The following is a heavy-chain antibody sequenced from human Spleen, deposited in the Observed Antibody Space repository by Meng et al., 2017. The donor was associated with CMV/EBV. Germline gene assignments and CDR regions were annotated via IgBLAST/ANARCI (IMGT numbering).Heavy chain of an antibody. CDR2: INTYNGKT. D-gene: IGHD4-17*01. CDR1: GYTFSNHG. V-gene: IGHV1-18*01. J-gene: IGHJ4*02. Sequence: ASVKVSCXXSGYTFSNHGICWVRQAPGQXLEXXGWINTYNGKTNYAEKVQGRITMTTDPSTSTAYMELRSLRFDDTAVYYCAKDRLGLGDSPHYWGQGTLVTVSS. CDR3: AKDRLGLGDSPHY.